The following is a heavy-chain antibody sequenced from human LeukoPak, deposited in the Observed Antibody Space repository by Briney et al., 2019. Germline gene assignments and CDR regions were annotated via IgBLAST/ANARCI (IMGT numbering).Heavy chain of an antibody. CDR3: ARRTGYSSGWPYYYGMDV. J-gene: IGHJ6*02. CDR1: GGSISSSSYY. V-gene: IGHV4-39*01. CDR2: IYYSGST. D-gene: IGHD6-19*01. Sequence: SETLSLTCTVSGGSISSSSYYWGWIRQPPGKGLEWIGSIYYSGSTYYNPSLKSRVTISVDTSKNQFSLKLSSVTAADTAVYYCARRTGYSSGWPYYYGMDVWGQGTTVTVSS.